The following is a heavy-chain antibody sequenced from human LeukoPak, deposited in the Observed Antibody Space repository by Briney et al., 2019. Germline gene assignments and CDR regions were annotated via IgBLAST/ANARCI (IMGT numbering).Heavy chain of an antibody. D-gene: IGHD2-21*01. J-gene: IGHJ6*02. V-gene: IGHV5-51*01. CDR3: ARHFIVESPMDV. CDR2: IYPDDSTT. Sequence: GESLKISCRGFGYAFYGYWIGWVRQMPGKSLEWMGIIYPDDSTTEYSPSFQGQVTMSVDKSMSIAYLQWSSLKASDTAIYYCARHFIVESPMDVWGQGTTVTVSS. CDR1: GYAFYGYW.